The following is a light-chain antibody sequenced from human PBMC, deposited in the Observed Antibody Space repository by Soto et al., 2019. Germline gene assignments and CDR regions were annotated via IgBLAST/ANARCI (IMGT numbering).Light chain of an antibody. Sequence: DIQMTQSPSSMSASVGYRVMITCXXSQTISTYLNWYQQKPGTAPKLLIYDASTLQSGVPSRFSGSGSGTDFTLTISNLQPEDFATFFCQQSFSRPMYTFGQGTKVDIK. J-gene: IGKJ2*01. CDR1: QTISTY. CDR2: DAS. CDR3: QQSFSRPMYT. V-gene: IGKV1-39*01.